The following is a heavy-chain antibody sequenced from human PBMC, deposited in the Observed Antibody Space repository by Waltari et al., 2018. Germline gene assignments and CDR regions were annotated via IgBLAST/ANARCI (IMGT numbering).Heavy chain of an antibody. V-gene: IGHV4-39*07. Sequence: QLQLQESGPGLVKPSETLSLTCTVSGGSISSSSYYWGRIRRPPGKGLQWIGSIYYSGSTYYNPSLKSRVTISVDTSKNQFSLKLSSVTAADTAVYYCARDVITFGGVIEIDYWGQGTLVTVSS. D-gene: IGHD3-16*02. J-gene: IGHJ4*02. CDR1: GGSISSSSYY. CDR2: IYYSGST. CDR3: ARDVITFGGVIEIDY.